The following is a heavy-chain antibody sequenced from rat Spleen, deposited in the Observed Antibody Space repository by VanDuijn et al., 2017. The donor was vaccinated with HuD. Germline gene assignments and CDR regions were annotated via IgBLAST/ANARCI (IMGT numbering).Heavy chain of an antibody. CDR3: ARRGHTMGRTSRYFDY. D-gene: IGHD1-9*01. Sequence: EVQLVESGGGSVQPGKSLKLSCAASGFTFSNYYMAWVRQAPTKGLEWVAYITSSGGTTYYRDFVKGRFTISRDNAKSTLYLQMNSLRSEDTATYHCARRGHTMGRTSRYFDYWGQGVMVTVSS. CDR2: ITSSGGTT. CDR1: GFTFSNYY. J-gene: IGHJ2*01. V-gene: IGHV5-25*01.